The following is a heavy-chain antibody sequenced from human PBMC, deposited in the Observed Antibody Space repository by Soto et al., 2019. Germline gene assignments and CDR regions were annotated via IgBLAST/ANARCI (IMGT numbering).Heavy chain of an antibody. CDR2: TIPIFGTA. CDR3: ARERCSSTSCYTCSYYDGMDV. D-gene: IGHD2-2*02. Sequence: QVQLVQSGAEVKKPGSSVKVSCKASGGTFSSYAISWVRQAPGQGLEWMGGTIPIFGTANYAQKFQGRVTIIADESTCSAYMELSSLGSEDTAVYYCARERCSSTSCYTCSYYDGMDVWGQGTRVSVSS. J-gene: IGHJ6*02. V-gene: IGHV1-69*01. CDR1: GGTFSSYA.